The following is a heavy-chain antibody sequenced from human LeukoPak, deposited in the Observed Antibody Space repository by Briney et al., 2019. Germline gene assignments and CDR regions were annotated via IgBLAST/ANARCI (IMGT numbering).Heavy chain of an antibody. V-gene: IGHV3-48*02. D-gene: IGHD3-9*01. CDR1: GFSFTDYP. J-gene: IGHJ4*02. Sequence: GGSLRLSCATSGFSFTDYPMNWVRQAPGKGLEWIPNIRTTAEGAKYAYYADSVKGRVTISRDDGKNTLYLHMNSLRDDDTAVYYCATGKRYAFDYWGQGILVTVSS. CDR2: IRTTAEGAKYA. CDR3: ATGKRYAFDY.